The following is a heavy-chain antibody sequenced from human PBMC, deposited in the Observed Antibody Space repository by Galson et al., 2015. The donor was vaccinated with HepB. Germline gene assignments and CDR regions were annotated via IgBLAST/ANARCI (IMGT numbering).Heavy chain of an antibody. V-gene: IGHV4-39*01. CDR2: IYYSGST. CDR1: GVSITSSSYY. Sequence: SETLSLTCTVSGVSITSSSYYWGWIRQPPGKGLEWIGSIYYSGSTYYNPSLKSRVTISVDTSKNQFSLKLSSVTAADTAVYYCARPCSSTSCYSFGHDAFDIWGQGTMVTVSS. CDR3: ARPCSSTSCYSFGHDAFDI. D-gene: IGHD2-2*01. J-gene: IGHJ3*02.